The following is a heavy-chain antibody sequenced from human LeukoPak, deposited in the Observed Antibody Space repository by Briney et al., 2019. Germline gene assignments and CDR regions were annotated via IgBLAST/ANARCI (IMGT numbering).Heavy chain of an antibody. CDR3: ASCVAVPGLPDY. D-gene: IGHD6-19*01. CDR1: GFTFSSYW. CDR2: INSDGSDT. V-gene: IGHV3-74*01. Sequence: GGSLRLSCAASGFTFSSYWMYWVRHAPGKGLVWVSRINSDGSDTSYADSVQGRFTISRDNAKNTLYLQMNSLRAEDTAVYYCASCVAVPGLPDYWGQGTLVTVSS. J-gene: IGHJ4*02.